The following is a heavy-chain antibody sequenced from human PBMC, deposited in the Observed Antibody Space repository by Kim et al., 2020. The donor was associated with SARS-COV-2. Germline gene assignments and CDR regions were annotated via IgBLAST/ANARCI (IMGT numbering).Heavy chain of an antibody. CDR3: AREPVPSYYDYVWGSAQPGGGFDY. CDR1: GFTFSSYG. CDR2: IWYDGSNK. D-gene: IGHD3-16*01. V-gene: IGHV3-33*01. Sequence: GGSLRLSCAASGFTFSSYGMHWVRQAPGKGLEWVAVIWYDGSNKYYADSVKGRFTISRDNSKNTLYLQMNSLRAEDTAVYYCAREPVPSYYDYVWGSAQPGGGFDYWGQGTLVTVSS. J-gene: IGHJ4*02.